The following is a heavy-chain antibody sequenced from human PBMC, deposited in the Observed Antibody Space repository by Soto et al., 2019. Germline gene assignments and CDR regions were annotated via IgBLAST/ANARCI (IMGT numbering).Heavy chain of an antibody. CDR2: IFHGGTP. CDR1: GGPITWGDCS. J-gene: IGHJ5*02. Sequence: KTSETLSLTCAISGGPITWGDCSCSCIRQPPGKELEWIGYIFHGGTPYYNPSLRSRVTISIDKSKNQIFLNLTSVTAADTALYYCAGSPNIHSQTYFDPWGQGTGVTVYS. CDR3: AGSPNIHSQTYFDP. V-gene: IGHV4-30-2*01. D-gene: IGHD3-9*01.